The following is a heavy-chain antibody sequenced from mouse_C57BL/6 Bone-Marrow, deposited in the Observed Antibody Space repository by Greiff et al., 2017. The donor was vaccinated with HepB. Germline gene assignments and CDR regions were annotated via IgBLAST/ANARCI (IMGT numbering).Heavy chain of an antibody. D-gene: IGHD3-2*02. J-gene: IGHJ2*01. Sequence: VQLQQSGAELVRPGASVKLSCTASGFNIKDDYMHWVKQRPEQGLEWIGWIDPENGDTEYASKFQGKATITADTSSNTAYLQLSSLTSEDTAVYYCTKADSSGYPYLDYGGQGTTLTVSS. CDR3: TKADSSGYPYLDY. CDR1: GFNIKDDY. CDR2: IDPENGDT. V-gene: IGHV14-4*01.